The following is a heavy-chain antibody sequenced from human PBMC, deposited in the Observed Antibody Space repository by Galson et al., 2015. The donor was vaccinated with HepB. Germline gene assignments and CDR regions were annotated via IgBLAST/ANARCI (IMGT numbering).Heavy chain of an antibody. CDR1: GFTFSSYA. D-gene: IGHD3-22*01. Sequence: SLRLSCAASGFTFSSYAMSWVRQAPGKGLEWVSAISGSGGSTYYADSVKGRFTISRDNSKNTLYLQMNSLRAEDTAVYYCAKDLSRITMIVVVIPGVGLFDYWGQGTLVTVSS. CDR2: ISGSGGST. V-gene: IGHV3-23*01. CDR3: AKDLSRITMIVVVIPGVGLFDY. J-gene: IGHJ4*02.